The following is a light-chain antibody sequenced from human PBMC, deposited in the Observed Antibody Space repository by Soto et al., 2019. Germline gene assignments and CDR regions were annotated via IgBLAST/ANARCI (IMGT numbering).Light chain of an antibody. CDR3: SSYTGSSTFV. CDR2: DVN. V-gene: IGLV2-14*01. CDR1: SSDVGGYNY. Sequence: QSLLTQPSSVSGSPGQSITISCNGTSSDVGGYNYVSWYQQLPGKAPKLMIYDVNNRPSGVSNRFSGSKSGNTASLTISGLQAEDEADYYCSSYTGSSTFVFGTGTKVTVL. J-gene: IGLJ1*01.